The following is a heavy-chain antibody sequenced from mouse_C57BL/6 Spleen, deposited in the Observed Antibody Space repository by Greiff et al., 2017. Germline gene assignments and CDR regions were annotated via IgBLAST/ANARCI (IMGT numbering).Heavy chain of an antibody. Sequence: VQLQESGPGLVKPSQSLSLTCSVTGYSITSGYYWNWIRQFPGNKLEWMGYISYDGSNNYNPSLKNRISITRDTSKNQFFLKLNSVTTEDTATYYCARDYLITTVVAKDWGQGTLVTVSA. V-gene: IGHV3-6*01. D-gene: IGHD1-1*01. CDR1: GYSITSGYY. CDR3: ARDYLITTVVAKD. J-gene: IGHJ3*01. CDR2: ISYDGSN.